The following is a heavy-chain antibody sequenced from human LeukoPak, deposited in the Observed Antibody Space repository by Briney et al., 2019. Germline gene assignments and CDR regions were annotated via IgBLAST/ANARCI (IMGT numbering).Heavy chain of an antibody. J-gene: IGHJ4*02. CDR1: GVTVSSNY. D-gene: IGHD3-3*01. CDR3: AVNFRSAYYFFDF. Sequence: GGSLRLSCAASGVTVSSNYMSWVRQAPGKGLEWVSVIYSGGRTYYTDSVKGRFTISRDNSKNALYLQMNSLRAEDTAVYYCAVNFRSAYYFFDFWGQGILVTVSS. CDR2: IYSGGRT. V-gene: IGHV3-53*01.